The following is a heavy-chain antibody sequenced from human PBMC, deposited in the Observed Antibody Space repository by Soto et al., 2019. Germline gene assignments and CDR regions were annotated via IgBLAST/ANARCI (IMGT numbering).Heavy chain of an antibody. CDR2: INPNSGGT. Sequence: QVQLVQSGAEVKKPGASVKVSCKASGYTFIGYYMHWVRQAPGQGLEWMGWINPNSGGTNYAQKFQGWVTMTRDTSISTAYMELSRLRSDDTAVYYCARERYDFWSGYYAPTGGYYYYGMDVWGQGATVTVSS. J-gene: IGHJ6*02. CDR1: GYTFIGYY. V-gene: IGHV1-2*04. CDR3: ARERYDFWSGYYAPTGGYYYYGMDV. D-gene: IGHD3-3*01.